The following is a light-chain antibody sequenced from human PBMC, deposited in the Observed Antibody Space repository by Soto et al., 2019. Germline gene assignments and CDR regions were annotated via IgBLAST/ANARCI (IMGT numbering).Light chain of an antibody. CDR3: SSYTSSITDVV. CDR1: SSDVGGYNY. Sequence: QSVLTQPASVSGSPGQSITISCTGTSSDVGGYNYVSWYQQHPGKAPKLMIYDVSNRPSGVSNRFSGSKSGNTASLTISGRQAEDEADYYCSSYTSSITDVVFGGGTKLTVL. V-gene: IGLV2-14*01. J-gene: IGLJ2*01. CDR2: DVS.